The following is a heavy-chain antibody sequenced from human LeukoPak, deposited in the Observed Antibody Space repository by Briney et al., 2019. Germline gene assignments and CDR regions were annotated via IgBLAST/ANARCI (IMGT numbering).Heavy chain of an antibody. Sequence: ASVKVSCKASGYTFTSYGISWVRRAPGQGLEWMGWISAYNGNTNYAQKLQGRVTMTTDTSTSTAYMELRSLRSDDTAVYYCARVPSYCGGDCYSPVDPWGQGTLVTVSS. CDR1: GYTFTSYG. V-gene: IGHV1-18*01. CDR2: ISAYNGNT. J-gene: IGHJ5*02. D-gene: IGHD2-21*01. CDR3: ARVPSYCGGDCYSPVDP.